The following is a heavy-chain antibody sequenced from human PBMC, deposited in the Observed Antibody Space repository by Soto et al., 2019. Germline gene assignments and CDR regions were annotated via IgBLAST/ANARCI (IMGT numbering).Heavy chain of an antibody. J-gene: IGHJ4*01. D-gene: IGHD1-7*01. CDR3: ASTVIDTWNCGPVFDY. CDR2: ISAYNGNT. V-gene: IGHV1-18*01. Sequence: GASGKVSCKASRYTFTSYGISWVRQAPGQGLEWMGWISAYNGNTNYAQKLQGRVTMTTDTSTSTAYMELRSLRSDYTSVYYCASTVIDTWNCGPVFDYWGHGTLVTV. CDR1: RYTFTSYG.